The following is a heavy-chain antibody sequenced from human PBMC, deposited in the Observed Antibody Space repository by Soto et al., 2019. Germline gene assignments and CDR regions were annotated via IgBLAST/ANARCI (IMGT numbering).Heavy chain of an antibody. D-gene: IGHD5-18*01. V-gene: IGHV3-23*01. CDR2: ISGTGAST. CDR3: AKYEGKYSHGYAALFA. CDR1: GFSFSGFA. J-gene: IGHJ5*02. Sequence: EVQLLESGGSLVQPGGSLRLSCAASGFSFSGFAMSWVRHAPGKGLECVSSISGTGASTFYADSVKGRLTISRDNSKDTLYLEMKSLRVEDTAVYYCAKYEGKYSHGYAALFAWGPGTLVTVST.